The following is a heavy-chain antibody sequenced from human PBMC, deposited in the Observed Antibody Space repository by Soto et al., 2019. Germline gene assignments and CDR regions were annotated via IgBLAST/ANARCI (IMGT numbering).Heavy chain of an antibody. CDR2: ISAYNGNT. D-gene: IGHD4-17*01. CDR3: ARGAIPTVTTYADY. V-gene: IGHV1-18*01. Sequence: ASVKVSCKASGYTFTSYGISWVRQAPGQGLEWMGWISAYNGNTNYAQKLQGRVTMTTDTSTSTAYMELRSLRSDDTSVYYCARGAIPTVTTYADYWGQGTLVTVSS. CDR1: GYTFTSYG. J-gene: IGHJ4*02.